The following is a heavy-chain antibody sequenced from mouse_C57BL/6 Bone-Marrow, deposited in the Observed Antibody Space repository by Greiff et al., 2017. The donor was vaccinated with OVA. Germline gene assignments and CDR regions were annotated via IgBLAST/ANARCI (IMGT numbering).Heavy chain of an antibody. V-gene: IGHV7-1*01. CDR2: SRNKANDYTT. D-gene: IGHD2-4*01. Sequence: VESGGGLVQSGRSLRLSCATSGFTFSDFYMEWVRQAPGKGLEWIAASRNKANDYTTEYSASVKGRFIVSRETSQSILYLQMNALRAEDTAIYYCARDAHYDYDWYFDVWGTGTTVTVSS. CDR3: ARDAHYDYDWYFDV. J-gene: IGHJ1*03. CDR1: GFTFSDFY.